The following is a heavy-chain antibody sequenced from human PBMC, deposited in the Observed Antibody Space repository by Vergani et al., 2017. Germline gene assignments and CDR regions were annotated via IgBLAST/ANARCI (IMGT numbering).Heavy chain of an antibody. Sequence: QVQLQESGPGLVKPSETLSLTCTVPGGSISSYYWSWIRQPPGKGLEWIGYIYYSGSTNYNPSLKSRVTISVDTSKNQFSLKLSSVTAADTAVYYCARFYEYSYGYGFDPWGQGTLVTVSS. D-gene: IGHD5-18*01. V-gene: IGHV4-59*01. CDR3: ARFYEYSYGYGFDP. CDR2: IYYSGST. CDR1: GGSISSYY. J-gene: IGHJ5*02.